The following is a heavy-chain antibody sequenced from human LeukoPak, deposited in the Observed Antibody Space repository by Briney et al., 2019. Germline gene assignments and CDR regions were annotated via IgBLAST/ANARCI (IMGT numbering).Heavy chain of an antibody. J-gene: IGHJ4*02. V-gene: IGHV1-18*01. CDR2: ITAYNRNT. CDR3: VRDDGTYGGLDY. D-gene: IGHD4-23*01. CDR1: GYTFNSYG. Sequence: ASVKVSCKTSGYTFNSYGVSWVRQAPGQGLEWMGWITAYNRNTNYAQKFQGGVTMTTDISTSTAYMEVRSLRSDDTAMYYCVRDDGTYGGLDYWGQGTLVTVSS.